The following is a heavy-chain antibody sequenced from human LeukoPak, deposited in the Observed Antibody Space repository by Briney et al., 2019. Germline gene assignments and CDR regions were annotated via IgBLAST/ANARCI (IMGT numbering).Heavy chain of an antibody. J-gene: IGHJ4*02. CDR2: ISAHNGNT. V-gene: IGHV1-18*01. Sequence: GASVKVSCKASGYTFPTYGITWVRPAPGRGRDWVGWISAHNGNTNYAQKLQGRVTMTTDTSTSTAYMELRSLRSDDTAVYYCARTRMEVAGSYYFDYWGQGTLITVSS. D-gene: IGHD6-19*01. CDR3: ARTRMEVAGSYYFDY. CDR1: GYTFPTYG.